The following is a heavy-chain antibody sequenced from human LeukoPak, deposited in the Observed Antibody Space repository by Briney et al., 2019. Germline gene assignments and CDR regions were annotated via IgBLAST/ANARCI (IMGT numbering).Heavy chain of an antibody. CDR1: GFTVSSNY. V-gene: IGHV3-53*01. Sequence: GGFLGLSCAASGFTVSSNYMSWVRQAPGKGLEWVSVIYSGGSTYYADSVKGRFTISRDNSKNTLYLQMNSLRAEDTAVYYCARGWDYWGQGTLVTVSS. J-gene: IGHJ4*02. D-gene: IGHD5-24*01. CDR2: IYSGGST. CDR3: ARGWDY.